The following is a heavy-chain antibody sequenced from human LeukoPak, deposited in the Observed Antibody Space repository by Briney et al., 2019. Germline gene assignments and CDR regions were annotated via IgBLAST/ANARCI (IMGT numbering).Heavy chain of an antibody. J-gene: IGHJ6*03. CDR1: GFTFDDYT. D-gene: IGHD6-19*01. CDR3: AKDTGRKAGRYYYYYMDV. CDR2: ISWDGGST. V-gene: IGHV3-43*01. Sequence: GGSLRLSCAASGFTFDDYTMHWVRQAPGKGLEWVSLISWDGGSTYYADSVKGRFTISRDNSKNSLYLQMDSLRTEDTALYYCAKDTGRKAGRYYYYYMDVWGKGTTVTVSS.